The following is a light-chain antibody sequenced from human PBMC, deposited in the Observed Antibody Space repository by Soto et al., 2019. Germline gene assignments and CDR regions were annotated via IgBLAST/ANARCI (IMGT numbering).Light chain of an antibody. J-gene: IGKJ4*01. V-gene: IGKV1-9*01. CDR2: AAS. CDR1: QGISSY. CDR3: QQLKSCPLT. Sequence: DIQLTQSPSFLSASVGDRVTITCRASQGISSYLAWYQQKPGKAPKLLIYAASTLQSGVPSRFSGSGSGTEFTLTISSLQPEDLATYYCQQLKSCPLTFGGGTKVEIK.